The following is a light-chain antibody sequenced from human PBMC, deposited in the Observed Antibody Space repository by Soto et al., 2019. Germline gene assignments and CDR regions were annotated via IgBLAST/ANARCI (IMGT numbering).Light chain of an antibody. J-gene: IGLJ2*01. Sequence: QSALTQPRSVSGSPGQSVTISCTGTSSDVGGYNYVSWYQQHPGKAPKLMIYDVSKRPSGVPDRFSSSKSGNTASVAISGLLAEDEADYYCCSYAGKHTLLFGGGTKLTVL. CDR1: SSDVGGYNY. CDR2: DVS. V-gene: IGLV2-11*01. CDR3: CSYAGKHTLL.